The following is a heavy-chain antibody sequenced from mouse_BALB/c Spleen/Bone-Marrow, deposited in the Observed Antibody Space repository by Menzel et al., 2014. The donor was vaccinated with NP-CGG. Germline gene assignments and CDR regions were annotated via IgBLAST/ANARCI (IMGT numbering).Heavy chain of an antibody. V-gene: IGHV1-69*02. D-gene: IGHD1-1*02. Sequence: VQLQQSGAELVRPGASVKLSCKASGYTFTSYWINWVKQRPGQGLEWIGNIYPSDSYTNYNQKFRDKATLTVDISSSTAYMQLSSPTSEDSAVYYCTRSYGSCLYALGYWGQGTSVTVSS. CDR3: TRSYGSCLYALGY. CDR2: IYPSDSYT. CDR1: GYTFTSYW. J-gene: IGHJ4*01.